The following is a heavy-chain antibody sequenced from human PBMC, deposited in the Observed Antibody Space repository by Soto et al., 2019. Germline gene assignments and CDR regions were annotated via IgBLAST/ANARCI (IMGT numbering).Heavy chain of an antibody. CDR3: ARVVGSSYGFDYYYGMDV. D-gene: IGHD5-18*01. CDR2: IYYSGST. V-gene: IGHV4-59*01. CDR1: GGSISSYY. Sequence: QVQLQESGPGLVKPSETLSLTCTVSGGSISSYYWSWIRQPPGKGLEWIGYIYYSGSTNYNPSLKSRVPISVDTSKNQFSLKLSSVTAADTAVYYCARVVGSSYGFDYYYGMDVWGQGTTVTVSS. J-gene: IGHJ6*02.